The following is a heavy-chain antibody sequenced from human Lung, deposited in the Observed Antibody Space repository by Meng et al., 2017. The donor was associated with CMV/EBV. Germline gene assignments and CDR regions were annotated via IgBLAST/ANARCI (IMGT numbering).Heavy chain of an antibody. V-gene: IGHV3-21*01. CDR2: ISRSSSYI. Sequence: GGSLRLSCAASGFTFSSYSMNWVRQAPGKGLEWVSSISRSSSYIYYAGSGKGRFTISRDNAKNTMYLQMTSLGKEETGVYYYARDLDKSDGYADYNYYGKDVWGQGTTVTVSS. J-gene: IGHJ6*02. CDR1: GFTFSSYS. CDR3: ARDLDKSDGYADYNYYGKDV. D-gene: IGHD5-18*01.